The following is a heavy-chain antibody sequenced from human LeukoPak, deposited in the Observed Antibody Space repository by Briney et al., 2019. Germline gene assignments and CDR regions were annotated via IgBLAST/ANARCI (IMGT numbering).Heavy chain of an antibody. CDR2: VNPNSGGT. V-gene: IGHV1-2*02. CDR3: AREVRLLWFGELTNWFDP. J-gene: IGHJ5*02. D-gene: IGHD3-10*01. Sequence: GASVKVSCKASGYTFTGYYMHWVRQAPGQGLEWMGWVNPNSGGTNYAQKFQGRVTMTRNTSISTAYMELGSLRSEDTAVYYCAREVRLLWFGELTNWFDPWGQGTLVTVSS. CDR1: GYTFTGYY.